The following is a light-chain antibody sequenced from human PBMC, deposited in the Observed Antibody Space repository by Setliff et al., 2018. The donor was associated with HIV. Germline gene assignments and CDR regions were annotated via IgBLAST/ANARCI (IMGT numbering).Light chain of an antibody. CDR3: SSYTSSSTLV. V-gene: IGLV2-14*03. Sequence: QSALTQPASVSGSPGQSITISCTGTSSDIAIYNFVSWYQHHPGKAPKLIIYDVSNRPSGVSNRFSGSKSGNTASLTISGLQAEDEADYYRSSYTSSSTLVFGTGTKV. CDR2: DVS. CDR1: SSDIAIYNF. J-gene: IGLJ1*01.